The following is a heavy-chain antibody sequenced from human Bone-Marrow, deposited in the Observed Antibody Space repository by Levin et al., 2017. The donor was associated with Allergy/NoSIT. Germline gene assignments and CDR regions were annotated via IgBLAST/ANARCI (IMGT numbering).Heavy chain of an antibody. CDR2: IIPIFGIA. J-gene: IGHJ4*02. V-gene: IGHV1-69*13. CDR1: GGSFSSGVSYV. D-gene: IGHD3-10*01. Sequence: ASVKVSCKASGGSFSSGVSYVIAWVRQAPGHGPEWVGGIIPIFGIANYAQKFQGRVTITADESTSTAYMELSSLRSDDTAVYYCASTEGRGYWGQGTLVTVSS. CDR3: ASTEGRGY.